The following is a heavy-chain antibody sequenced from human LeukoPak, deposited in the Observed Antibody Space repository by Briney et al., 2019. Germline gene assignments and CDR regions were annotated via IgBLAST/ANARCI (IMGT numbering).Heavy chain of an antibody. CDR3: AKDAAGPEY. D-gene: IGHD6-13*01. CDR1: GFTFSSYG. Sequence: PGGSLRLSCAASGFTFSSYGMSWVRQAPGKGLEWVSAISGGGGDTWYPDSVKGRFTISRDNSKNTLFLQMNSLRVEDTAIYYCAKDAAGPEYWGQGTLVTVSS. J-gene: IGHJ4*02. V-gene: IGHV3-23*01. CDR2: ISGGGGDT.